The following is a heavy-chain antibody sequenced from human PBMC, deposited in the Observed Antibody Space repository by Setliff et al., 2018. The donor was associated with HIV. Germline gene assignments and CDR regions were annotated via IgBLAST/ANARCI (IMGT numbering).Heavy chain of an antibody. J-gene: IGHJ6*03. CDR2: VGTAGDT. V-gene: IGHV3-13*01. Sequence: GESLKISCAASGFTFNNYDMHWVRQASGKGLEWVSTVGTAGDTYYPGSVKGRFTISRENARDSLYLQMNSLRAGDTALYYCARGRYRSRWYASDHYYIDVWGKGTTVTVSS. D-gene: IGHD6-13*01. CDR3: ARGRYRSRWYASDHYYIDV. CDR1: GFTFNNYD.